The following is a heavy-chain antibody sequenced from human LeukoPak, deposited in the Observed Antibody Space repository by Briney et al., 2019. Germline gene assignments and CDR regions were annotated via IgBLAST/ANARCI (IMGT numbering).Heavy chain of an antibody. CDR3: AKEIWEDNGDYPHGENAFDI. J-gene: IGHJ3*02. D-gene: IGHD4-17*01. CDR1: GFTFDDYA. CDR2: ISWNSGSI. Sequence: GGSLRLSCAASGFTFDDYAMHWVRQAPGKGLEWVSGISWNSGSIGYADSVKGRFTISRDNAKNSLYLQMNSLRAEDTALYYCAKEIWEDNGDYPHGENAFDIWGQGTMVTVSS. V-gene: IGHV3-9*01.